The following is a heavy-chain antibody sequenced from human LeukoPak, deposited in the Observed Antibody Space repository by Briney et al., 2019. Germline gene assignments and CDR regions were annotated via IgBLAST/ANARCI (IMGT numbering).Heavy chain of an antibody. D-gene: IGHD6-6*01. CDR3: ARVHRGSSAFDY. V-gene: IGHV3-7*01. Sequence: GGSLRLSCAASGFTFSDYGMSWVRQAPGKGLEWVATMNHDGSEKNYVDSVKGRFTISRDNAKNSLYLQMNSLRAEDTAVYYCARVHRGSSAFDYWGQGTLVTVSS. J-gene: IGHJ4*02. CDR1: GFTFSDYG. CDR2: MNHDGSEK.